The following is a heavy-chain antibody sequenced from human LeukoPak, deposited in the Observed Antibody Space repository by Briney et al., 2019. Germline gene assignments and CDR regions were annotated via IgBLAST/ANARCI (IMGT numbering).Heavy chain of an antibody. CDR1: GFPFNTYV. Sequence: GGSLRLSCAASGFPFNTYVMSWVRQAPGKGLEWVSAINGGGSNTYYADSMKGRFTISRDNSKNMVYLQMNNLRADDTAAYYCAKSVVVITFRFDDWGQGALVTVSS. CDR3: AKSVVVITFRFDD. CDR2: INGGGSNT. J-gene: IGHJ4*02. V-gene: IGHV3-23*01. D-gene: IGHD2-15*01.